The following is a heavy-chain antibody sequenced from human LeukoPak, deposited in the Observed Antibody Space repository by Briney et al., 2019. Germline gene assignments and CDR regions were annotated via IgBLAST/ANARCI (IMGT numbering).Heavy chain of an antibody. CDR3: ARETYYYDSSGSDAFDI. V-gene: IGHV4-59*01. Sequence: SETLSLTCTVSGGSISSYYWSWIRQPPGKGLEWIGYIYYSGSTNYNPSLKSRVTISVDTSKNQFSLKLSSVTAADTAVYYCARETYYYDSSGSDAFDIWGQGTMVTVSS. J-gene: IGHJ3*02. CDR2: IYYSGST. D-gene: IGHD3-22*01. CDR1: GGSISSYY.